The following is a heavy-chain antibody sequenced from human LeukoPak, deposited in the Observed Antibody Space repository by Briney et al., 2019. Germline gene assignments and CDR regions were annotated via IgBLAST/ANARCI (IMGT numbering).Heavy chain of an antibody. CDR1: GYTFTGYY. CDR2: INPKSGGT. V-gene: IGHV1-2*02. J-gene: IGHJ4*02. D-gene: IGHD2-2*01. CDR3: ARVPRRECSTSCYLAY. Sequence: ASVKVSCKASGYTFTGYYMHWVRPAPGQGLEWMGWINPKSGGTIYAQKFQGRVTMTRDTSISTAYMELSRLRSDDTAVYYCARVPRRECSTSCYLAYWGQGTLVTVSS.